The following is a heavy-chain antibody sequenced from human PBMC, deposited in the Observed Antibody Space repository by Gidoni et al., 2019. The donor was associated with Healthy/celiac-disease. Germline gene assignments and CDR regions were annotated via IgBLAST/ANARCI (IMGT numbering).Heavy chain of an antibody. CDR1: GFTFSSYG. CDR3: ARGQYCSSTSCSRRGLDP. CDR2: IWYDGSNK. D-gene: IGHD2-2*01. Sequence: QVQLVESGGGVVQPGRSLRLSCAASGFTFSSYGMHWVRQAPGKGLEWVAVIWYDGSNKYYADSVKGRFTISRDNSKNTLYLQMNSLRAEDTAVYYCARGQYCSSTSCSRRGLDPWGQGTLVTVSS. V-gene: IGHV3-33*01. J-gene: IGHJ5*02.